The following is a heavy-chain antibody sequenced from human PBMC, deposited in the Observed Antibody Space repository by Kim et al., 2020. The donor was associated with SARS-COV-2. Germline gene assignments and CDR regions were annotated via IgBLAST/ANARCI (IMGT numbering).Heavy chain of an antibody. Sequence: SEKGRSTISRNNAQNSLYLQMNSLRAEDTAVYYCARDARGRAVVVTPVDYWGQGTLVTVSS. V-gene: IGHV3-21*01. D-gene: IGHD3-22*01. CDR3: ARDARGRAVVVTPVDY. J-gene: IGHJ4*02.